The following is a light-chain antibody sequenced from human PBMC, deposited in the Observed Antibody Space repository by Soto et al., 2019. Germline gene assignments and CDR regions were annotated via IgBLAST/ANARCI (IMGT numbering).Light chain of an antibody. J-gene: IGLJ2*01. V-gene: IGLV1-47*01. CDR1: TSNIGSNY. Sequence: QSVLTQPPSASGTPGQRVTISCSGSTSNIGSNYVYWYQQLPGTATKLLIYRNNQRPSGVPDRFSGSKSGTSASLAISGLRSEDEDDYYFAAWDVSLSAVVFGGGTKLTVL. CDR3: AAWDVSLSAVV. CDR2: RNN.